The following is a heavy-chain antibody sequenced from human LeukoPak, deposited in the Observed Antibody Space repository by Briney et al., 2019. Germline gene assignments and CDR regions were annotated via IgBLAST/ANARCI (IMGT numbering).Heavy chain of an antibody. D-gene: IGHD5-18*01. V-gene: IGHV1-46*01. CDR3: ARARAVDTDMLDY. J-gene: IGHJ4*02. CDR2: INPSGGST. CDR1: GYTFATCD. Sequence: ASVKVSCKASGYTFATCDINWVRQAPGQGLEWMGIINPSGGSTSYAQKFQGRVTVTRDTSTSTVYMELSSLRSEDTAVYYCARARAVDTDMLDYWGQGTLVTVSS.